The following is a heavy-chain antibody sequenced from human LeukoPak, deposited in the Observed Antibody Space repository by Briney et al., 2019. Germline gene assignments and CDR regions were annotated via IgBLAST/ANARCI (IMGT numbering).Heavy chain of an antibody. J-gene: IGHJ4*02. D-gene: IGHD1-26*01. CDR2: ISSSSSTI. CDR1: GFTFSSYS. V-gene: IGHV3-48*02. CDR3: ARDRANSGSYYWDY. Sequence: GGSLRLSCAASGFTFSSYSRNWVRQAPGKGLEWVSYISSSSSTIYYADSVKGRFTISRDNAKNSLYLQMNSLRDEDTAVYYCARDRANSGSYYWDYWGQGTLVTVSS.